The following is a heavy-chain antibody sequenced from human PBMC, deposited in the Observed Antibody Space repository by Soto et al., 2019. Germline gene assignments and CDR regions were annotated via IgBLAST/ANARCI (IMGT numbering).Heavy chain of an antibody. J-gene: IGHJ6*03. CDR2: ISGSGSST. Sequence: EVQLLESGGGLIQPGGSLRLSCAASGFTFSNYAMNWVRQAPGKGLEWASVISGSGSSTYYADSVKGRFTIASDNSKNTLYLQMRSRRAEDPAVYYCARRNGDGDSAYYYYYYMDVWGKGTRVTVSS. D-gene: IGHD4-17*01. CDR3: ARRNGDGDSAYYYYYYMDV. V-gene: IGHV3-23*01. CDR1: GFTFSNYA.